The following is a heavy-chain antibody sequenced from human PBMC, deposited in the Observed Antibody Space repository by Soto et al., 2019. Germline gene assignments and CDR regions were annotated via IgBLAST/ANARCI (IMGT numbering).Heavy chain of an antibody. V-gene: IGHV5-51*01. CDR1: GYSFTSYW. D-gene: IGHD6-13*01. J-gene: IGHJ6*02. Sequence: PGESLKISCKGSGYSFTSYWIGWVRQMPGKGLEWMGIIYPGDSDTRYSPSFQGQVTISADKSISTAYLQWSSLKASDTAMYYCASAIAAAGSNYGTDVWGQGTTVTVSS. CDR2: IYPGDSDT. CDR3: ASAIAAAGSNYGTDV.